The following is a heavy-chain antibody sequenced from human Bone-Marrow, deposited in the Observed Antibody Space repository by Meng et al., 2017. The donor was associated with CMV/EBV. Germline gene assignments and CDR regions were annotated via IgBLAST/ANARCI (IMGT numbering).Heavy chain of an antibody. Sequence: ASVKVSCKASGYTFTSYGISWVRQAPGQGLEWMGWISAYNGNTNYAQKLQGRVTMTTDTSTSTAYMELRSLRSDDTAVYYCARVTQQWLVPYYFAYWGQGTLVPVYS. J-gene: IGHJ4*02. CDR3: ARVTQQWLVPYYFAY. D-gene: IGHD6-19*01. V-gene: IGHV1-18*01. CDR1: GYTFTSYG. CDR2: ISAYNGNT.